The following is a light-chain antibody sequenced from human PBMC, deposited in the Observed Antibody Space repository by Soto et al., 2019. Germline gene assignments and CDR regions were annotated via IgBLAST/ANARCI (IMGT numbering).Light chain of an antibody. J-gene: IGKJ1*01. CDR3: QQYGSSPQA. CDR2: GAS. V-gene: IGKV3-20*01. Sequence: EIVLTQSPGTLSLSPGDRATLSCRASQSVSSNYLVWYQQKPGQAPRLLIYGASSRAIGIPDRFSGSGSGTDFTLTISRLEPEDFAVYYCQQYGSSPQAFGQGTKVEIK. CDR1: QSVSSNY.